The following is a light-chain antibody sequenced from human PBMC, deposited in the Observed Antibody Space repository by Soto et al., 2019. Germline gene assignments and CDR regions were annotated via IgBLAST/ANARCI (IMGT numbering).Light chain of an antibody. CDR3: SSYTDSSNYV. J-gene: IGLJ1*01. CDR1: SSNIGAGYP. V-gene: IGLV1-40*03. CDR2: G. Sequence: QAVVTQPPSVSGAPGQRVTISCTGSSSNIGAGYPVHWYQQLPGTAPKLLVAGNRPSGVPDRFSVSKSGASASLAITGLQAEDEADYYCSSYTDSSNYVFGTGTKLTVL.